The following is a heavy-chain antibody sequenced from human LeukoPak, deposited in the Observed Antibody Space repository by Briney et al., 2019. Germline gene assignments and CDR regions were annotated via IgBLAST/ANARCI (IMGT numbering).Heavy chain of an antibody. J-gene: IGHJ6*03. D-gene: IGHD3-10*01. V-gene: IGHV4-38-2*01. Sequence: SETLSLTCAVSGYSISSGYYWGWIRQPPGKGLEWIGSIYHSGSTYYNPSLKSRVTMSVDTSKNQFSLKLSSVTAADTAVYYGASLSFGEFHMDVWGKGTTVTVSS. CDR2: IYHSGST. CDR1: GYSISSGYY. CDR3: ASLSFGEFHMDV.